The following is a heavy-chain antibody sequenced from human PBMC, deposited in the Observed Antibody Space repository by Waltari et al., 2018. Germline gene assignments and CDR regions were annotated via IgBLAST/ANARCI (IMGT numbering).Heavy chain of an antibody. D-gene: IGHD5-18*01. CDR2: ISGSGGSI. CDR1: GFIFSNYE. J-gene: IGHJ4*02. V-gene: IGHV3-48*03. Sequence: EVQLVESGGGLVQSGGSLRRSCAASGFIFSNYEFNWVRRAPGKGVGWLAEISGSGGSIKYPDSLKGRFTVSRDNARNSLHLQMNSLRAEDTAVYYCAREGYSSYFDYWGQGALVTVSS. CDR3: AREGYSSYFDY.